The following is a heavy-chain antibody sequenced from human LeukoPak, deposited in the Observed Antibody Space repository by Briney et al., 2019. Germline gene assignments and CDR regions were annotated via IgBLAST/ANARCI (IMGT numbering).Heavy chain of an antibody. J-gene: IGHJ5*02. V-gene: IGHV5-51*01. CDR3: ARQGSWSSLKS. CDR2: IYPGDSDT. D-gene: IGHD6-13*01. CDR1: GYSFTSYW. Sequence: GESLKISCEASGYSFTSYWIGWVRQMPGKGLGWMGIIYPGDSDTTYSPSFQGQVTISADKSISTAYLQWSSLNASDTAIYYCARQGSWSSLKSWGQGTLVTVSS.